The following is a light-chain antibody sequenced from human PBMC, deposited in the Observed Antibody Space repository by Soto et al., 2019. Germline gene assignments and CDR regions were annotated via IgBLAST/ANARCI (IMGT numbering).Light chain of an antibody. CDR2: AAS. J-gene: IGKJ1*01. CDR3: QQLITYPQT. Sequence: DIQLTQSPSFLSASVGDRVTMICRASQGISTYLAWYQQKPGKAPKLLIYAASTLQSGVPSRFSGSGSGTEFALAISSLQPEDFATYYCQQLITYPQTFGQGTKVDIK. V-gene: IGKV1-9*01. CDR1: QGISTY.